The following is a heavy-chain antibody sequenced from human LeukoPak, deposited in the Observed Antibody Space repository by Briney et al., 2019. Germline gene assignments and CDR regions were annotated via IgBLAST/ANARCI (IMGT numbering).Heavy chain of an antibody. CDR1: AASFTSYW. J-gene: IGHJ4*02. D-gene: IGHD2-2*01. V-gene: IGHV5-51*01. CDR3: ARLRDIVVVPAPVDY. Sequence: SPQIFSKASAASFTSYWNSWWLQLPPKDLEWMVIIYPSDSSTSYSPSFQGQITISADNSINTPYLQWNSLKAADTAMYYCARLRDIVVVPAPVDYWGQGTLVIVSA. CDR2: IYPSDSST.